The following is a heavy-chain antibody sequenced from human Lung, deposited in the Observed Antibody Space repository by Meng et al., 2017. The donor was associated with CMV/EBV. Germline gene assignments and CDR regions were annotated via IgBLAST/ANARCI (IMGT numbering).Heavy chain of an antibody. D-gene: IGHD6-19*01. Sequence: SCXASGGTFSSYAISWVRQAPGQGLEWMGGIIPIFGTANYAQKFQGRVTITTDESTSTAYMELSSLRSEDTAVYYCARGPGIAVAGLFDYWGQGTLVTVSS. J-gene: IGHJ4*02. CDR3: ARGPGIAVAGLFDY. V-gene: IGHV1-69*05. CDR2: IIPIFGTA. CDR1: GGTFSSYA.